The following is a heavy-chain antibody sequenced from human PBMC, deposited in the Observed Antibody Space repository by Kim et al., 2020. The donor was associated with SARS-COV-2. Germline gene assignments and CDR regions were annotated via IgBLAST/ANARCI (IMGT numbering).Heavy chain of an antibody. J-gene: IGHJ4*02. CDR2: VNEDGRTT. CDR3: SRDTFGSEDR. D-gene: IGHD3-10*01. Sequence: GGSLSLSCAASGFSVRNYWMHWVRQRPGEGLDWVARVNEDGRTTTHAGSVKGRFTISKDSAKNTLFLHMNSLRAEDTAVYFCSRDTFGSEDRWGQGTLVTVSS. V-gene: IGHV3-74*01. CDR1: GFSVRNYW.